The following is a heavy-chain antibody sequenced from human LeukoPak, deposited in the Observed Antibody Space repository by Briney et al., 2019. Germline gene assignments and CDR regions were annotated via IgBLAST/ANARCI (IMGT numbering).Heavy chain of an antibody. CDR1: GGTFSSYA. CDR3: AREGVTTVTTSPYYYYYMDV. D-gene: IGHD4-17*01. J-gene: IGHJ6*03. CDR2: IIPIFGTA. Sequence: GASVKVSCKASGGTFSSYAISWVRQAPGQGLEWMGRIIPIFGTANYAQKFQGRVTITADKSTSTAYMELSSLRSEDTAVYYCAREGVTTVTTSPYYYYYMDVWGKGTTVTVSS. V-gene: IGHV1-69*06.